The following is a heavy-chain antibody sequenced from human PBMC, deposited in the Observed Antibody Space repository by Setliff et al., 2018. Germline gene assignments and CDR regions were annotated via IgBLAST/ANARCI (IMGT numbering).Heavy chain of an antibody. Sequence: ETLSLTCTVSGGSISSYYWSWIRQPPGKGLEWIGYIYYSGSTNYNPSPKSRVTISVDTSKNQFSLKLSSVTAADTAVYYCAREGYYNFWSGFMDVWGQGTTVTVSS. J-gene: IGHJ6*02. CDR2: IYYSGST. CDR3: AREGYYNFWSGFMDV. CDR1: GGSISSYY. V-gene: IGHV4-59*01. D-gene: IGHD3-3*01.